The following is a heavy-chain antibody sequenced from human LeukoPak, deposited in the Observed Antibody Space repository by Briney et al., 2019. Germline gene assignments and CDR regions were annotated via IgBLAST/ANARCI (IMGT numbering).Heavy chain of an antibody. Sequence: PGGSLRLSCAASGFTFSSYCINWVRQAPGKGLEWVSSISSSSSYIYYADSVKGRFTISRDNAKNSLYLQMNSLRAKDTAVYYCARAGTCKPQLGYWGQGTLVTVSS. CDR2: ISSSSSYI. V-gene: IGHV3-21*01. CDR1: GFTFSSYC. CDR3: ARAGTCKPQLGY. D-gene: IGHD6-6*01. J-gene: IGHJ4*02.